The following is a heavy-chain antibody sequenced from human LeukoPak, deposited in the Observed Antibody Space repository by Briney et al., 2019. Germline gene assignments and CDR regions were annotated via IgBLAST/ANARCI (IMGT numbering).Heavy chain of an antibody. V-gene: IGHV4-34*01. CDR2: INHSGST. J-gene: IGHJ4*02. CDR1: GGSFSGYY. Sequence: PSETLSLTCAVYGGSFSGYYWSWIRQPPGKGLEWIGEINHSGSTNYNPSLKSRVTISVDTSKNQFSLKLSSVTAADTAVYYCARVDAVAGRYYFDYWGQGTLVTVS. CDR3: ARVDAVAGRYYFDY. D-gene: IGHD6-19*01.